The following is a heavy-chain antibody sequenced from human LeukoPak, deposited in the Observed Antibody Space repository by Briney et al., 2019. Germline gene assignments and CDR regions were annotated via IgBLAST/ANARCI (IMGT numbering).Heavy chain of an antibody. Sequence: SETLSLTCTVSGGSISSSSYYWGWIRQPPGKGLEWIGSIYYSGSTYYNPSLKSRVTMTRDTSTSTVYMELSSLRSEDTAVYYCARDWSSGEMQQLAHDAFDIWGQGTMVTVSS. J-gene: IGHJ3*02. D-gene: IGHD6-13*01. V-gene: IGHV4-39*07. CDR3: ARDWSSGEMQQLAHDAFDI. CDR2: IYYSGST. CDR1: GGSISSSSYY.